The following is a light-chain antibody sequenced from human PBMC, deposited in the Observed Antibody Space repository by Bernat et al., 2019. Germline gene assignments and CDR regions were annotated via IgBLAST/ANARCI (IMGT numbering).Light chain of an antibody. CDR2: ASN. V-gene: IGLV2-11*01. Sequence: ALTQPRSVPGPPGQSVTISCTGTTSAVGGYNHVPWYKQNPGKPPKFMIHASNKRPSGFPARFSGSKSGNTAFLTISGLQAEDEADYYCCSYAGSVYVFGTGTKVTVL. CDR1: TSAVGGYNH. J-gene: IGLJ1*01. CDR3: CSYAGSVYV.